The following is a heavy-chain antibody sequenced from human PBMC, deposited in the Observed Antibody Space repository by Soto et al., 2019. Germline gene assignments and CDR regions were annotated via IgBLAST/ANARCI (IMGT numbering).Heavy chain of an antibody. Sequence: QVQLQESGPGLVKPSQTLSLTCTVSGGSISSGGYYWSWIRQHPGKGLEWIGYIYYNGNTYYNPSLKRRVTISVDTSKNQFSLKLSSVTAADTAVYYCARDRGDRGYYFDYWGQGTLVTVSS. J-gene: IGHJ4*02. D-gene: IGHD2-21*01. CDR2: IYYNGNT. CDR3: ARDRGDRGYYFDY. V-gene: IGHV4-31*03. CDR1: GGSISSGGYY.